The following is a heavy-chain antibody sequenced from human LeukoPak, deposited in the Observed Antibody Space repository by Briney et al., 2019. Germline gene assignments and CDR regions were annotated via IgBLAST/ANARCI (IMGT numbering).Heavy chain of an antibody. CDR2: IIPIFGTA. V-gene: IGHV1-69*13. CDR1: GGTFSSYA. D-gene: IGHD3-22*01. J-gene: IGHJ4*02. CDR3: AREVVIGPYYFDY. Sequence: ASVKVSCKASGGTFSSYAISWVRQAPGQGLGWMGGIIPIFGTANYAQKFQGRVTITADESTSTAYMELSSLRSEDTAVYYCAREVVIGPYYFDYWGQGTLVTVSS.